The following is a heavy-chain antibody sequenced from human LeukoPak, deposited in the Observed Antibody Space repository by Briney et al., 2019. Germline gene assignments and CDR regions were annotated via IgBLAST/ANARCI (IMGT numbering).Heavy chain of an antibody. D-gene: IGHD3-22*01. J-gene: IGHJ4*02. Sequence: PGGSLRLSCAASGFTFSSYEMNWVRQAPGKGLEWVSYISSSGSTIYYADSVKGRFTISRDNAKNSLYLQMNSLRAEDTAVYYCARNQPYYYDSSGYPWGQETLVTVSS. V-gene: IGHV3-48*03. CDR1: GFTFSSYE. CDR3: ARNQPYYYDSSGYP. CDR2: ISSSGSTI.